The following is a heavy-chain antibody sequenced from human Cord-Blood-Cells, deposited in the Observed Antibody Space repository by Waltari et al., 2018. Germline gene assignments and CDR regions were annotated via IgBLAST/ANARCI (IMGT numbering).Heavy chain of an antibody. V-gene: IGHV4-34*01. CDR1: GGSFSGYY. CDR2: INHSGST. Sequence: QVQLQQWGAGLLKPSETLSLTCAVYGGSFSGYYWSWIRQPPGKGLEWIGEINHSGSTNYNPSLKSRVTISVDTSKNQFSLKLSSVTAADTAVYYCASGANWGYFDYWGQGTLVTVSS. D-gene: IGHD7-27*01. J-gene: IGHJ4*02. CDR3: ASGANWGYFDY.